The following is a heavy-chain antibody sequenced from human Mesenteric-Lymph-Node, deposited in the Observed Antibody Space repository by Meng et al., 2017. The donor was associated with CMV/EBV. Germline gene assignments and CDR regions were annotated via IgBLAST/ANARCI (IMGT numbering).Heavy chain of an antibody. D-gene: IGHD3-10*01. Sequence: ASVKVSCKASGYTFTGYYMHWVRQAPGQGLEWMGWINPHSGDTEYAQKFQGRVTMTRDTSISTAYMELSRLRSDDTAVYYCAKGDYGSFVFDYLGQGTLVTVSS. CDR3: AKGDYGSFVFDY. V-gene: IGHV1-2*02. J-gene: IGHJ4*02. CDR2: INPHSGDT. CDR1: GYTFTGYY.